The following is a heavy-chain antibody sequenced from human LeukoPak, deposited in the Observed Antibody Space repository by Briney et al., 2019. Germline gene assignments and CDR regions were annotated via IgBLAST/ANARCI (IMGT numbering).Heavy chain of an antibody. Sequence: RTGGSLRLSCVASEFSPTNFWMTWVRRAPGRGVEWVANIKHDGTEKFYVVSVKGRFTISRDNAKNSLYLQMNSLRAEDTAVYYCATFVGIVSGTYTVPGGLLVWGKGTTVTVSS. D-gene: IGHD2-2*03. CDR1: EFSPTNFW. CDR3: ATFVGIVSGTYTVPGGLLV. V-gene: IGHV3-7*01. CDR2: IKHDGTEK. J-gene: IGHJ6*04.